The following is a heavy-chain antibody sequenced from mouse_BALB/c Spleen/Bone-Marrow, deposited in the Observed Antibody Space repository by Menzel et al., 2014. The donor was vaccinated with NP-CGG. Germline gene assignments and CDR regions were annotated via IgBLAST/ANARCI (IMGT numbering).Heavy chain of an antibody. Sequence: DVMLVESGGGLVKSGGSLNLSCAASGFSFSNYGMSWLRQNPGKRLEWVATISGDGRYTFYSDSVKGQFTNSRDNAKNNLDLQLSGLRSEDTALYYCARHAYYDQTEVSCVCWDQGTLVTVSA. CDR2: ISGDGRYT. CDR3: ARHAYYDQTEVSCVC. D-gene: IGHD2-4*01. V-gene: IGHV5-9-2*01. CDR1: GFSFSNYG. J-gene: IGHJ3*01.